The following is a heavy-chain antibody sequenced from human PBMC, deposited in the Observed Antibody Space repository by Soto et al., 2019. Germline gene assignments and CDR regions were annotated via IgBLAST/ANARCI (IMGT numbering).Heavy chain of an antibody. D-gene: IGHD3-22*01. Sequence: GESLKISCTASGFTFSRHAMTWVRQAPGKGLEWVSGLSDSGGSIYYADSVKGRFTISRDNSMNTLYLQMNTLRAEDTAVYYCAKNPGYYYDSTGYHFDYWGQGTLVTVSS. V-gene: IGHV3-23*01. J-gene: IGHJ4*02. CDR2: LSDSGGSI. CDR3: AKNPGYYYDSTGYHFDY. CDR1: GFTFSRHA.